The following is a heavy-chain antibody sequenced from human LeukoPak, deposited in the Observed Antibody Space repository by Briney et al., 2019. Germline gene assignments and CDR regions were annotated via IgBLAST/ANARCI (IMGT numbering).Heavy chain of an antibody. J-gene: IGHJ4*02. D-gene: IGHD5-18*01. Sequence: PGGSLRLSRAASGFTFSSYAMSWVRQAPGKGLEWVSAISGSGGSTYYADSVKGRFTISRDNSKNTLYLQMNSLRAEDTAVYYCAKDLRWIQLWLLRGFDYWGQGTLVTVSS. V-gene: IGHV3-23*01. CDR3: AKDLRWIQLWLLRGFDY. CDR1: GFTFSSYA. CDR2: ISGSGGST.